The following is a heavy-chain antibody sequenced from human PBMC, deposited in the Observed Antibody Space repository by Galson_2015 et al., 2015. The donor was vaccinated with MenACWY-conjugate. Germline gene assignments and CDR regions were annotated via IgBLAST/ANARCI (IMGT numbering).Heavy chain of an antibody. Sequence: SVKVSCKASGGTFSSYAISWVRQAPGQGLEWMGGIIPIFGTADYAQKFQGRVTITADESTSTAYMELSSLRSEDTAVYYCASEGYCSSTSCYRKTRVGLNYYYGMDVWGQGTTVTVSS. CDR3: ASEGYCSSTSCYRKTRVGLNYYYGMDV. V-gene: IGHV1-69*13. CDR1: GGTFSSYA. J-gene: IGHJ6*02. D-gene: IGHD2-2*01. CDR2: IIPIFGTA.